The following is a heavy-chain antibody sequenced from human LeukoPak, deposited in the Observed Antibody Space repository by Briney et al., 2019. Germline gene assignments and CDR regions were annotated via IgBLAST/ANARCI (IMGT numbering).Heavy chain of an antibody. J-gene: IGHJ3*02. V-gene: IGHV1-24*01. D-gene: IGHD3-10*01. CDR1: GYTLTELP. CDR2: FDPEDGET. Sequence: AASVKVSCKVSGYTLTELPMHWVRQAPGKGLEWMGGFDPEDGETIYAQKFQGRVTMTEDTSTDTAYMELSSLTSDDTAVYYCAKVPGIWFGEMSAFDIWGQGTMVTVSS. CDR3: AKVPGIWFGEMSAFDI.